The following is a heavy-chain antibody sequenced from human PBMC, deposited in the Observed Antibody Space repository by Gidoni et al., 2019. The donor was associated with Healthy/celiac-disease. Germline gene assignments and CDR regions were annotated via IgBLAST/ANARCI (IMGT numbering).Heavy chain of an antibody. J-gene: IGHJ4*02. V-gene: IGHV1-2*02. D-gene: IGHD6-13*01. CDR2: INHNSGGT. CDR3: ARDPPYSSSWYIDY. CDR1: GSTFTGYY. Sequence: QVQLVQSGAEVKKPGASVKVSCTASGSTFTGYYMQCVRQAPGQGLEWMGWINHNSGGTNYAQKCQGRVTMTRDTSSSTAYMELSRLRSDDTAVYYCARDPPYSSSWYIDYWGQGTLVTVSS.